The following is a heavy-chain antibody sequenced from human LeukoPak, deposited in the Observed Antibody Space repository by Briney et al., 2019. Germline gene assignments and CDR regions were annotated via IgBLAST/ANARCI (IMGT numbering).Heavy chain of an antibody. CDR3: AKEYGYDYNYFYSMDV. V-gene: IGHV3-30*02. CDR1: GFTFSSHG. D-gene: IGHD1-1*01. Sequence: GGSLRLSCAASGFTFSSHGIHWVRQAPGKGLEWVAFIRYDGSNKYRADSVKGRFTISRDNSKNTVYLQMNSLRAEDTAVYFCAKEYGYDYNYFYSMDVWGKGTTVTISS. CDR2: IRYDGSNK. J-gene: IGHJ6*03.